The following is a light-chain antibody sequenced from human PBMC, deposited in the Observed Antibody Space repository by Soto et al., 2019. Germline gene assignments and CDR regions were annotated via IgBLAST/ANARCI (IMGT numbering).Light chain of an antibody. CDR2: AVS. CDR3: QQSYTTPWT. J-gene: IGKJ1*01. Sequence: DIQMTQSPSSLAASVGDRVTITCRASQTTSTYLSWYQQKPGKAPNLLIYAVSTLHSGVPSRFSGSGSGTDFTLTISSLQPEDFAIYYCQQSYTTPWTFGQGTKVEIK. CDR1: QTTSTY. V-gene: IGKV1-39*01.